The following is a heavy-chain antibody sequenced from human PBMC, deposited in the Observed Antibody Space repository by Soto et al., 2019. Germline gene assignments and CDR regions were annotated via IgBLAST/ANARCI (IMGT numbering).Heavy chain of an antibody. V-gene: IGHV3-9*01. CDR2: INWNSGSI. Sequence: EVQLVESGGGLVQPGRSLRLSCAASGFTFDDYAMHWVRQVPGKGLEWVSGINWNSGSIGYGDSVKGRFAISRDNAKNSLHLQMNSLIAEDTAVYSGVKDESINWYSGHFRHWGQGTLVTVSS. CDR1: GFTFDDYA. J-gene: IGHJ1*01. CDR3: VKDESINWYSGHFRH. D-gene: IGHD6-13*01.